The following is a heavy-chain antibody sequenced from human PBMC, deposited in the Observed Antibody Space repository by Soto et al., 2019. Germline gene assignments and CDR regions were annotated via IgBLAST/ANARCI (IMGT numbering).Heavy chain of an antibody. CDR3: ARGPHTSVTTRGILWFDP. CDR1: AYTFTSYD. J-gene: IGHJ5*02. D-gene: IGHD4-17*01. V-gene: IGHV1-8*01. CDR2: MNPNSGNT. Sequence: ASVKVSCKASAYTFTSYDINWVRQATGQGLEWMGWMNPNSGNTGYAQKFQGRVTMTRNTSINTAYMELSSLSSEDTAVYYCARGPHTSVTTRGILWFDPWGQGTLVTVSS.